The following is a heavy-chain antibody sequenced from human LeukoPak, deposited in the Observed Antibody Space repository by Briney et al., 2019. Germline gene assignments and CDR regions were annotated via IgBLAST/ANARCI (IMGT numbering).Heavy chain of an antibody. D-gene: IGHD2-8*01. CDR3: AKAGQYDYYYYGMDV. Sequence: PGGSLRLSCAASGFIFSHYVMMWVRQAPGKGLEWVSSLSDSAGNTFHADSAKGRFTISRDNSKNTLYLQMNSLRAEDTAVYYCAKAGQYDYYYYGMDVWGQGTTVTVSS. CDR1: GFIFSHYV. J-gene: IGHJ6*02. CDR2: LSDSAGNT. V-gene: IGHV3-23*01.